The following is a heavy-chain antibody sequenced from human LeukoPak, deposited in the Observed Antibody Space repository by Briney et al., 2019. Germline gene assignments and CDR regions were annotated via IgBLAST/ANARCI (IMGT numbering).Heavy chain of an antibody. CDR1: GGTFSSYP. CDR2: IIPIFGSA. CDR3: ARALGYCGGHCPET. J-gene: IGHJ5*02. V-gene: IGHV1-69*13. Sequence: SMKVSCKASGGTFSSYPISWVRQAPGQGLEWMGGIIPIFGSANYAQKFQGRVTITADESTSTAYMELTSLRSEDTAVYYCARALGYCGGHCPETWGQGTLVTVSS. D-gene: IGHD2-21*02.